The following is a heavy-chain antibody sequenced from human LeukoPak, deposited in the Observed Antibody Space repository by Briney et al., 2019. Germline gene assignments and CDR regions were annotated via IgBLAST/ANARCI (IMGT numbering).Heavy chain of an antibody. CDR2: KNHGGNDG. D-gene: IGHD3-9*01. CDR1: GFMFSSYW. J-gene: IGHJ1*01. CDR3: VRELDGRYFGC. V-gene: IGHV3-7*01. Sequence: GGSLRLSCTASGFMFSSYWMNWVRQAPGKGLEWVANKNHGGNDGYYVDSVRGRFTISRDNAKNSLYLQMNSLRVEDTAVYYCVRELDGRYFGCWGQGVLVTVSS.